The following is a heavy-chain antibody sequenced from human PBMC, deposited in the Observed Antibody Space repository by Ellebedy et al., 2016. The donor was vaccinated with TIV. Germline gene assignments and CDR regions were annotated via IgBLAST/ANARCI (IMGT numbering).Heavy chain of an antibody. V-gene: IGHV3-23*01. J-gene: IGHJ4*02. CDR2: VSGSGISR. CDR1: GFTFSSYV. D-gene: IGHD6-19*01. CDR3: AKDRVVPVPGTGHFDS. Sequence: GGSLRLSCAASGFTFSSYVMSWVRQPPGKGLEWVSSVSGSGISRYYVDSVKGRFTVSRDNSKNTVYLQMNSLRAEDTAVYFCAKDRVVPVPGTGHFDSWGQGTLVTVSS.